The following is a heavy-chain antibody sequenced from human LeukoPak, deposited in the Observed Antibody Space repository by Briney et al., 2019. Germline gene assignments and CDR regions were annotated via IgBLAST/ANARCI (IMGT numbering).Heavy chain of an antibody. CDR1: GYSFTTYW. Sequence: GESLKISCHVSGYSFTTYWIAWVRQVPGKGLEWVVVIYPGDSDTRYSPSFQGQVIISADKSITTAYLQWSSLKASDTAMYYCARRDSSSEFAYDAFDIWGQGTMVTVSP. CDR2: IYPGDSDT. V-gene: IGHV5-51*01. D-gene: IGHD6-13*01. CDR3: ARRDSSSEFAYDAFDI. J-gene: IGHJ3*02.